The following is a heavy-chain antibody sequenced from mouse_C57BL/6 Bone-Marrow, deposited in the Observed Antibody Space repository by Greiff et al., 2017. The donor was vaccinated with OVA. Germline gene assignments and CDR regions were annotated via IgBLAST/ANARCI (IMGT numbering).Heavy chain of an antibody. D-gene: IGHD2-5*01. J-gene: IGHJ2*01. CDR1: GYTFTGYS. CDR2: ILPGSGST. V-gene: IGHV1-9*01. CDR3: ERSAPYYSNSYFDY. Sequence: LVESGAELMKPGASVKLSCKATGYTFTGYSIEWVKQRPGHGLEWIGEILPGSGSTNYNEKFKGKATFTADTSSNTAYMQLSSLTPEDSAIYYYERSAPYYSNSYFDYWGQGTTLTVSS.